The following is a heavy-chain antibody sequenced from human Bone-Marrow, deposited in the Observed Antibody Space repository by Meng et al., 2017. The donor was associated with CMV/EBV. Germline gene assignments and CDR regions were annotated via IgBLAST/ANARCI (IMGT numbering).Heavy chain of an antibody. V-gene: IGHV3-48*03. J-gene: IGHJ4*02. CDR3: ARGLPAIGSFDY. CDR2: ISSSGSTI. Sequence: GESLKISCAASGFTFSSYAMHWVRQAPGKGLEWVSYISSSGSTIYYADSVKGRFTISRDNAKNSLYLQMNSLRADDTALYFCARGLPAIGSFDYWGQGTLVTVSS. D-gene: IGHD1-26*01. CDR1: GFTFSSYA.